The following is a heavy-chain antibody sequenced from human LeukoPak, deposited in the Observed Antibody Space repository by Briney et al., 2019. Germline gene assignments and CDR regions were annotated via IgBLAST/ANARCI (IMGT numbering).Heavy chain of an antibody. D-gene: IGHD2/OR15-2a*01. CDR3: ARGLSHVYDFNWFDP. CDR2: INTSGTT. CDR1: GGSISDYY. J-gene: IGHJ5*02. V-gene: IGHV4-4*07. Sequence: SETLSLTCTVSGGSISDYYLAWIRQPAGKALEWIGRINTSGTTRYNPSLQSRVTLSMDSSNSQFSLHLTSVTAADTAVYYRARGLSHVYDFNWFDPWGQGILVTVSS.